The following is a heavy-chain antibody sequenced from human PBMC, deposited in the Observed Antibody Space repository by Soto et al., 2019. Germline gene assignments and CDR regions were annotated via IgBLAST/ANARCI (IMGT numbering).Heavy chain of an antibody. D-gene: IGHD3-10*01. CDR1: GYTFMSYG. CDR2: TSMFNNKT. V-gene: IGHV1-18*04. CDR3: ARDGSAGSLEY. J-gene: IGHJ4*02. Sequence: QVLLVQSGTEVKKSGASVRVSCRASGYTFMSYGISWVRQAPGQGLEWLGRTSMFNNKTNYAQKFQGRVTMTTDTSTSTVYMEVRSLRSDDTAVYYCARDGSAGSLEYWGPGTLVAVSA.